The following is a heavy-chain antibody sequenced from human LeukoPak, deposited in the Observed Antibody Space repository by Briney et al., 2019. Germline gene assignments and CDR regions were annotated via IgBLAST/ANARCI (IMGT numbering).Heavy chain of an antibody. Sequence: ASVKVSCKTSGYTFTIYDINWVRQATGQGLEWMGWMNPNSGNTGYAQKFQGRVTMTRNTSISTAYMELSSLRSEDTAVYYCAKGEGRIPGAFDIWGQGTMVTVSS. CDR2: MNPNSGNT. CDR3: AKGEGRIPGAFDI. D-gene: IGHD1-14*01. V-gene: IGHV1-8*02. CDR1: GYTFTIYD. J-gene: IGHJ3*02.